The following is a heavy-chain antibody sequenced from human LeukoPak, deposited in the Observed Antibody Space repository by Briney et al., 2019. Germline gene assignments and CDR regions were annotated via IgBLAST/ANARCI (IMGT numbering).Heavy chain of an antibody. Sequence: SGPTLVKPTQTLTLTCTFSGFSLSTTGVAVAWIRQPPGKTLEWLAVTYWNNDKSYSPSLKSRLTITKDTSKNQVVLIMANMDPVDTGTYYCAHKGRGSGSYTMWGQGTLVTVSS. V-gene: IGHV2-5*01. D-gene: IGHD3-10*01. J-gene: IGHJ4*02. CDR3: AHKGRGSGSYTM. CDR1: GFSLSTTGVA. CDR2: TYWNNDK.